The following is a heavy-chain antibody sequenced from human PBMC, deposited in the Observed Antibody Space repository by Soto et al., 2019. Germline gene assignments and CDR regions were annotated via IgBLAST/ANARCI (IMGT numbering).Heavy chain of an antibody. CDR1: IFTSKNYG. V-gene: IGHV3-33*01. D-gene: IGHD3-16*02. J-gene: IGHJ4*02. CDR3: ARGIGGTVIPTYYFDY. Sequence: PGGSLRLSCAASIFTSKNYGMHWVRQAPGKGLEWVAIVYYDGSHQYYADSVKGRFTISRDNSKSTLYLQMNSLRLEDTAVYYCARGIGGTVIPTYYFDYWGQGTPVTVSS. CDR2: VYYDGSHQ.